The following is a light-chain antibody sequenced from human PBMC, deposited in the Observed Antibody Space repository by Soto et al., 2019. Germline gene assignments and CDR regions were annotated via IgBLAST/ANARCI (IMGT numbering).Light chain of an antibody. J-gene: IGLJ2*01. Sequence: QSVLTQPPSVTGAPGQRVTISCTGTNSNIGAGYPVHWYQQFPGTAPKLLIYADTNRPSGVPDRFSGSKSGTSASLAITGLQAEDEADFFCQSYDNTLVGLIFGGGTKLTVL. CDR3: QSYDNTLVGLI. V-gene: IGLV1-40*01. CDR1: NSNIGAGYP. CDR2: ADT.